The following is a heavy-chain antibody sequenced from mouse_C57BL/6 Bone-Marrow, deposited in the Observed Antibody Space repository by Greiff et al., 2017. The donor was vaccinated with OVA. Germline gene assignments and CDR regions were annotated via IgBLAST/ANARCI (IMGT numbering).Heavy chain of an antibody. CDR2: ISSGSSTI. CDR3: ARDYYGSSYYFDY. CDR1: GFTFSDYG. D-gene: IGHD1-1*01. V-gene: IGHV5-17*01. J-gene: IGHJ2*01. Sequence: EVMLVESGGGLVKPGGSLKLSCAASGFTFSDYGMHWVRQAPEKGLEWVAYISSGSSTIYYADTVKGRFTISRDNAKNTLFLQMTSLRSEDPAMYYCARDYYGSSYYFDYWGQGTTLTVSS.